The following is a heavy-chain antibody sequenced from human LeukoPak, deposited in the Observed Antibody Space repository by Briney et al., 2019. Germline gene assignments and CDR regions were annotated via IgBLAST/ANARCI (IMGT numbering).Heavy chain of an antibody. D-gene: IGHD6-19*01. CDR1: GVSIRSYF. V-gene: IGHV4-59*01. CDR2: IYYSGST. J-gene: IGHJ4*02. Sequence: PSETLSLTCSVSGVSIRSYFWSWIRQPPGKGLEWIGNIYYSGSTDYNPSLKSRVTISVDTSKNQFSLKLNSVTAADTAVYYCASDWQWVFDYWGQGSLVTVSS. CDR3: ASDWQWVFDY.